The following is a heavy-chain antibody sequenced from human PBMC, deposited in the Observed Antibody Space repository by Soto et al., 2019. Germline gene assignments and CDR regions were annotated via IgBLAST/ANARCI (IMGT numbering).Heavy chain of an antibody. J-gene: IGHJ4*02. CDR2: IYYSGST. V-gene: IGHV4-39*01. CDR1: GGSISSSSYY. CDR3: ARHRTRIYYFDY. Sequence: SETLSLTCTVSGGSISSSSYYWGWIRQPPGKGLEWIGSIYYSGSTYYNPSLKSRVTISVDTSKNQFSLKLSSVTAADTAVYYCARHRTRIYYFDYWGQGTLVTVSS.